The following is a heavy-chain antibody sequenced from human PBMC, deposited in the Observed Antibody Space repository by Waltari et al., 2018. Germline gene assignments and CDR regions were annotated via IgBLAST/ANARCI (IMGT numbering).Heavy chain of an antibody. CDR3: ARDGYSSALDY. V-gene: IGHV3-7*01. D-gene: IGHD6-19*01. CDR2: IKQDGSEK. Sequence: EVQLVESGGGLVQPGGSLRLSCAASGFTFSSYWMRRFRQAPGKGLEWVANIKQDGSEKYYVDSVKGRFTISRDNAKNSLYLQMNSLRAEDTAVYYCARDGYSSALDYWGQGTLVTVSS. CDR1: GFTFSSYW. J-gene: IGHJ4*02.